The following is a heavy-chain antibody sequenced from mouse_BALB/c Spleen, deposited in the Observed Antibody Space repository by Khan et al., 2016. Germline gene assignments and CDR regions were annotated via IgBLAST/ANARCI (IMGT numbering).Heavy chain of an antibody. D-gene: IGHD1-1*01. J-gene: IGHJ2*01. CDR3: ARSYYYGIPYYFDS. CDR1: GYSFTSYY. Sequence: QVQLQQSGPELVKPGASVKISCKASGYSFTSYYIHWVKQRPGQGLEWIGWIFPGSGNTKYNEKFKGKATLTADTSSSTAYMQLSSLTSEDAADYFFARSYYYGIPYYFDSWGQGTTLTVSS. V-gene: IGHV1-66*01. CDR2: IFPGSGNT.